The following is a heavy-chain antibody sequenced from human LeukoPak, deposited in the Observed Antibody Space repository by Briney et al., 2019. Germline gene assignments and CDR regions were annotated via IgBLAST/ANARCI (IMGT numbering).Heavy chain of an antibody. V-gene: IGHV4-39*01. CDR1: GVSTTNGIYY. J-gene: IGHJ4*02. CDR2: VHNVGST. D-gene: IGHD6-19*01. CDR3: ARHAEYNSGWHFYLDH. Sequence: SSETLSLTCTVSGVSTTNGIYYWAWIRQPPGKGLEWIGSVHNVGSTYYNLSLRSRVTMSIDTSKNQFSLRLNSVTAADTAVYYCARHAEYNSGWHFYLDHWGQGVLVTVSS.